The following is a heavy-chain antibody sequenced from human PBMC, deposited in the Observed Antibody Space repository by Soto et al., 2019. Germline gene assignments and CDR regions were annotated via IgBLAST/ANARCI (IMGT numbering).Heavy chain of an antibody. CDR3: ERVGGSGCTLDF. CDR2: INVDNGDT. CDR1: GYTFTSFY. V-gene: IGHV1-3*01. J-gene: IGHJ4*02. Sequence: ASVKVSCKASGYTFTSFYINRVRQATGQGLEWMGWINVDNGDTKSSQKLQGRVTITRDTSASTVYMELSSLRSEDTAVYYCERVGGSGCTLDFWGQGTLVTVSS. D-gene: IGHD6-25*01.